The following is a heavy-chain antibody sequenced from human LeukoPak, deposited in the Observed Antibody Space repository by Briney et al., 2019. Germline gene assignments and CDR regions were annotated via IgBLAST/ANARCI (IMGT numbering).Heavy chain of an antibody. D-gene: IGHD4-23*01. CDR2: IDPSDSYT. J-gene: IGHJ5*02. CDR1: GYSFTSYW. Sequence: GESPKISCKGSGYSFTSYWISWVRQMPGKGLEWMGRIDPSDSYTNYSPSFQGHVTISADKSISTAYLQWSSLKASDTAMYYCARQRRGVTRYNWFDPWGQGTLVTVSS. CDR3: ARQRRGVTRYNWFDP. V-gene: IGHV5-10-1*01.